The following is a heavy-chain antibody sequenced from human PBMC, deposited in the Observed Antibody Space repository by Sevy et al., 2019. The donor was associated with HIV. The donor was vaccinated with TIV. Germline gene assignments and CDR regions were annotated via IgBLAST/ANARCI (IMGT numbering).Heavy chain of an antibody. CDR1: GFTFNSYS. CDR3: ARVGIVVGGAFDI. J-gene: IGHJ3*02. CDR2: ISSSSSTI. D-gene: IGHD2-15*01. V-gene: IGHV3-48*01. Sequence: GGSLRLSCAASGFTFNSYSMNWVRQAPGKGLEWVSYISSSSSTIYYADSVKGRFTISRDNAKNSLYLQMNSLRAEDTAVYYCARVGIVVGGAFDIWGQGTMVTVSS.